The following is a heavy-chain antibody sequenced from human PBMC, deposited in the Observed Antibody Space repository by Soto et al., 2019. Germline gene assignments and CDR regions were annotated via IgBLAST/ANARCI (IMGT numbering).Heavy chain of an antibody. CDR3: AIGMPYCNSASRNEYYFDF. CDR2: ISSSSSAI. Sequence: EVQLVESGGGLVQPGGSLRLSCAASGFTFSDYSVNWVRQAPGKGLEWLSYISSSSSAIYYADSVKGRFTISRDNAKKSRYLEMNRLRAEDTCVYDCAIGMPYCNSASRNEYYFDFWGQGTLVTVSS. D-gene: IGHD2-2*01. J-gene: IGHJ4*02. V-gene: IGHV3-48*01. CDR1: GFTFSDYS.